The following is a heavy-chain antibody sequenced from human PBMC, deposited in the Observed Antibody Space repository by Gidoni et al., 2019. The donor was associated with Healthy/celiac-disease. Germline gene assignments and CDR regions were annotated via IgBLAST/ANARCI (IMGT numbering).Heavy chain of an antibody. Sequence: SRVTISVDTSKNQFSLKLSSVTAADTAVYYCARVDVVGATGSFDYWGQGTLVTVSS. D-gene: IGHD1-26*01. J-gene: IGHJ4*02. V-gene: IGHV4-34*01. CDR3: ARVDVVGATGSFDY.